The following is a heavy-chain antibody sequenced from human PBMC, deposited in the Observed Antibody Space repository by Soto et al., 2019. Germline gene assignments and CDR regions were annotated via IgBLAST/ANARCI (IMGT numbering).Heavy chain of an antibody. V-gene: IGHV3-48*03. CDR1: GFTFSTYE. Sequence: EVQLVDSGGNLVQPGGSLRLSCAASGFTFSTYEFNWVRQAPGRGLEWISYISVSGNIINYADSVKGRFTISRDNAENSLHLHMRSLRVDDTALYFCVRDTMRASEAAALDLWGQGTRVIVSS. D-gene: IGHD2-2*01. CDR2: ISVSGNII. CDR3: VRDTMRASEAAALDL. J-gene: IGHJ4*02.